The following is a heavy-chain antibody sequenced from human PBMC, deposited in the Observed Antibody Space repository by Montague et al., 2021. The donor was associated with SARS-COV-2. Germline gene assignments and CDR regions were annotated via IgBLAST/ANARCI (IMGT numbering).Heavy chain of an antibody. J-gene: IGHJ4*02. D-gene: IGHD5-18*01. V-gene: IGHV3-30-3*01. CDR3: ARDQGGYSYNDY. CDR1: GFTFTSYA. CDR2: ISFDGTNK. Sequence: SLRLSCAASGFTFTSYAMHWVRQAPGKGLEWVAVISFDGTNKYYTDSVEGRFTISRDNSKNTLYLQMHSVRPEDTAVYYCARDQGGYSYNDYWGQGILVTVSS.